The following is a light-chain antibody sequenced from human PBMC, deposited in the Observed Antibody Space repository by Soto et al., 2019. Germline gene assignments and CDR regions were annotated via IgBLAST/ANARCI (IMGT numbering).Light chain of an antibody. J-gene: IGKJ5*01. CDR2: GAS. CDR1: QTVSSN. Sequence: EREMTKSRATLSVCSGERATLSCRASQTVSSNLAWYQQKPGQAPRLLIYGASTRTTGIPARFSGSGSGTEFTLTISSLQSEDFAAYYCQHYNNYSYAFGQGTLLEI. CDR3: QHYNNYSYA. V-gene: IGKV3-15*01.